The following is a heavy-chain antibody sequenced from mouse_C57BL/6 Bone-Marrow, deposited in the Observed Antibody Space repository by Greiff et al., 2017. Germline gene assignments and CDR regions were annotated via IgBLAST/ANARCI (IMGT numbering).Heavy chain of an antibody. CDR1: GYSITSGYY. Sequence: ESGPGLVKPSQSLSLTCSVTGYSITSGYYWNWIRQFPGNKLEWMGYISYDGSNNYNPSLKNRISITRDTSKNQFFLKLNSVTTEDTATYYCARGYYGSSYVYWGQGTTLTVSS. D-gene: IGHD1-1*01. CDR2: ISYDGSN. J-gene: IGHJ2*01. V-gene: IGHV3-6*01. CDR3: ARGYYGSSYVY.